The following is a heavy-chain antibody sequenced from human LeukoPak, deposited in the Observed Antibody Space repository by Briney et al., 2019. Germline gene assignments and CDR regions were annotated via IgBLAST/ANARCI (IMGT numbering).Heavy chain of an antibody. CDR2: ISVLGFDT. D-gene: IGHD4-17*01. Sequence: PGGSLRLSCAASNFAFSTYAMTWVHQAPGQGLEWVSSISVLGFDTSYADSVKGRFTISRDNSQSTLFLQMNSLRAEDTAVYYCTKDPNGAYVGAFDFWGQGTMVTVSS. J-gene: IGHJ3*01. CDR3: TKDPNGAYVGAFDF. CDR1: NFAFSTYA. V-gene: IGHV3-23*01.